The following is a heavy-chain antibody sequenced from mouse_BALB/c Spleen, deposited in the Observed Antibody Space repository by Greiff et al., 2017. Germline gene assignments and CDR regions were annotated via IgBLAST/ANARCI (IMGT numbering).Heavy chain of an antibody. Sequence: EVKVEESGGGLVQPGGSMKLSCVASGFTFSNYWMNWVRQSPEKGLEWVAEIRLKSNNYATHYAESVKGRFTISRDDSKSSVYLQMNNLRAEDTGIYYCTSLITNGFDYWGEGTTLTVSS. V-gene: IGHV6-6*02. J-gene: IGHJ2*01. CDR3: TSLITNGFDY. CDR2: IRLKSNNYAT. D-gene: IGHD1-2*01. CDR1: GFTFSNYW.